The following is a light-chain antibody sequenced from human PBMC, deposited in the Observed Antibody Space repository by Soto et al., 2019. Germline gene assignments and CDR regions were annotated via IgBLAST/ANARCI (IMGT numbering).Light chain of an antibody. J-gene: IGKJ2*01. CDR3: QQYNNWPPYT. V-gene: IGKV1-5*03. CDR1: QIIDNW. Sequence: DIQMTQSPSTLSASVGDRVTITCRVSQIIDNWLAWYQQKPGKVPNLLIYKASTLQSGVPSRFRGSGSGTEFTLTISTLQPDDFAVYYCQQYNNWPPYTFGQGTKVDIK. CDR2: KAS.